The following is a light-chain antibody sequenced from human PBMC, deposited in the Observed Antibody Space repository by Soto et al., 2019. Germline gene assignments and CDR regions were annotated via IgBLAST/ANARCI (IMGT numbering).Light chain of an antibody. CDR3: QQFSIYPLT. J-gene: IGKJ4*01. CDR2: GAS. CDR1: QSVSSSY. Sequence: EIGVKQALGTLSLSTGVRATLSCGSSQSVSSSYLAWYQQKPGQAPRLLIYGASSRATGIPDRFSGSGSGTDFALTISILEPEDFAVYYCQQFSIYPLTFGGGTKVDIK. V-gene: IGKV3-20*01.